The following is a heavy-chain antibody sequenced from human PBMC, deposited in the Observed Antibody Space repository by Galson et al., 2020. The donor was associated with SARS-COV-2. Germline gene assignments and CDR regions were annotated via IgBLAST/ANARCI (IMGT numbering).Heavy chain of an antibody. CDR2: INQDGSDK. D-gene: IGHD4-17*01. Sequence: GASLKLSCAASGFTFSRYWMSWVRQAPGKGLEWVANINQDGSDKNYVDSVKGRFTISRDNAKNSLYLQMNSLRAEDTAVYYCARDLGLVTTCYFDYWGQGNLVSVSS. V-gene: IGHV3-7*04. J-gene: IGHJ4*02. CDR3: ARDLGLVTTCYFDY. CDR1: GFTFSRYW.